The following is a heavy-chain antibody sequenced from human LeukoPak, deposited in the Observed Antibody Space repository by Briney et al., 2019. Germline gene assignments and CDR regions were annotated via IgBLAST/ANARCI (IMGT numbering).Heavy chain of an antibody. D-gene: IGHD2-2*01. J-gene: IGHJ6*03. CDR2: IYYSGST. V-gene: IGHV4-30-4*08. CDR1: VGSISSGDYY. Sequence: SETLSLTCTDSVGSISSGDYYWSWIRQPPGKGLEWIGYIYYSGSTYYNPSLKSRVTISVDTSKNQFSLKLSSVTAEDTAVYYCARVGPDCSSTSCPYYYYYYMDVWGKGTTVTVSS. CDR3: ARVGPDCSSTSCPYYYYYYMDV.